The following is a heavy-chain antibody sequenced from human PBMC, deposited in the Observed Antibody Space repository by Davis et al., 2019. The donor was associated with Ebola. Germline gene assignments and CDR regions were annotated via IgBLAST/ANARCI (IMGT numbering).Heavy chain of an antibody. J-gene: IGHJ3*01. CDR1: GNSFTSFW. V-gene: IGHV5-51*01. CDR2: IYTGDSDT. Sequence: KVSCKGSGNSFTSFWIGWVRQMPGKGLEWMGVIYTGDSDTRYSPSFRGQVTISADKSLRTAYLQWSGLKASDTAMYYCASLRRTITGMDDAFDVWGQGTMVTVSS. D-gene: IGHD1-20*01. CDR3: ASLRRTITGMDDAFDV.